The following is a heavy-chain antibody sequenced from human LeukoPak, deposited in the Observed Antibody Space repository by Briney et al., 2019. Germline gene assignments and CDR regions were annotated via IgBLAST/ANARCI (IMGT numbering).Heavy chain of an antibody. CDR3: AKRPNNWFDP. Sequence: GGSLRLSCAASGFTFTSYAMSWVRQAPGKGLEWVSAISSSGGSTYHADSVKGRFTISRDNSKNTLYLQMNSLRAEDTAVYYCAKRPNNWFDPWGQGTLVTVSS. V-gene: IGHV3-23*01. CDR2: ISSSGGST. J-gene: IGHJ5*02. CDR1: GFTFTSYA.